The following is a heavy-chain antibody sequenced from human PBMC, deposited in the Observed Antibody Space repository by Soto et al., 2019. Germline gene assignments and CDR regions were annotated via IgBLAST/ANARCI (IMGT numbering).Heavy chain of an antibody. J-gene: IGHJ4*02. Sequence: KPSETLSLTCTVSGGSISSGGYYWSWIRQHPGKGLEWIGYIYYSGSTYYNPSLKSRVTISVDTSKNQFSLKLSSVTAADTAVYYCARVGSGTVTTRGDFDYWGQGTLVTVSS. D-gene: IGHD4-17*01. CDR2: IYYSGST. V-gene: IGHV4-31*03. CDR3: ARVGSGTVTTRGDFDY. CDR1: GGSISSGGYY.